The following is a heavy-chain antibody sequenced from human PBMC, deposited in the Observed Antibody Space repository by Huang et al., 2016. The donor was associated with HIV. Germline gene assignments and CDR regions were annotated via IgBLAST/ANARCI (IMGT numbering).Heavy chain of an antibody. CDR2: ISDDGSNK. J-gene: IGHJ4*02. Sequence: VQLVESGGGVVQPGRSLRLACAASGFSFSTDGLHWVRQAPGKGLEWVAVISDDGSNKYYAHSVKGRFTISRDTSENKVYLQMNSLRHEDTAVYYCAKDGADEEWDIDYWGQGTLVTVSS. CDR1: GFSFSTDG. CDR3: AKDGADEEWDIDY. V-gene: IGHV3-30*18. D-gene: IGHD1-26*01.